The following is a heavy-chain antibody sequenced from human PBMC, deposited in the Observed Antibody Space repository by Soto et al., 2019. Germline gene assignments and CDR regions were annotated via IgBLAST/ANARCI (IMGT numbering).Heavy chain of an antibody. Sequence: PSETLSLTCAVYGGPFSGYYWSWIRQSPGKGLEWIGEINHLGTTNYNPSLKSRVTISVDTSNKQFSLNLNSVTAADTALYYCARQGFGELHGRVDGWGQGTTVTVSS. D-gene: IGHD3-10*01. CDR2: INHLGTT. CDR3: ARQGFGELHGRVDG. CDR1: GGPFSGYY. J-gene: IGHJ6*02. V-gene: IGHV4-34*01.